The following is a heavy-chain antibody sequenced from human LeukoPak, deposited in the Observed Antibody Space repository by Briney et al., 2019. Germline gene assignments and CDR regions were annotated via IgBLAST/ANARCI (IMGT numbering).Heavy chain of an antibody. V-gene: IGHV4-4*07. CDR2: IYSSGST. J-gene: IGHJ5*02. CDR1: GGSISSYY. Sequence: PSETLSLTCTVSGGSISSYYWTWIRQPAGKGLEWIGRIYSSGSTNYNPSLKSRVTMSVDTSKNQFSLKLSSVTAADTAVYYCARGLDVYNWFDPWGQGTLVTVSS. CDR3: ARGLDVYNWFDP.